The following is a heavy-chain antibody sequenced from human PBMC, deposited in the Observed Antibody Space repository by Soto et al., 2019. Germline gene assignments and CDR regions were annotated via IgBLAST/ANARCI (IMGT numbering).Heavy chain of an antibody. CDR3: ARDLDCGGDCYSPDAFDI. CDR1: GFTFSSYS. Sequence: GGSLRLSCAASGFTFSSYSMNWVRQAPGKGLEWVSYISSSSSTIYYADSVKGRFTISRDNAKNSLYLQMNSLRAEDTAVYYCARDLDCGGDCYSPDAFDIWGQGTMVTVSS. V-gene: IGHV3-48*01. J-gene: IGHJ3*02. D-gene: IGHD2-21*01. CDR2: ISSSSSTI.